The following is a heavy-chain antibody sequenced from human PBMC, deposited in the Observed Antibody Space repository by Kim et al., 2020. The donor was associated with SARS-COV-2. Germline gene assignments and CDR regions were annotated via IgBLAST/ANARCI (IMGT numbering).Heavy chain of an antibody. D-gene: IGHD6-19*01. J-gene: IGHJ6*02. CDR3: AGREWLVHYYYYGMDV. CDR2: IHYSGST. CDR1: GGSISSSSYY. Sequence: SETLSLTCTVSGGSISSSSYYWGWIRQPPGKGLEWIGSIHYSGSTYYNPSLKSRVTISVDTSKNQFSLKLSSVTAADTAVYYCAGREWLVHYYYYGMDVWGQGTTVTVSS. V-gene: IGHV4-39*01.